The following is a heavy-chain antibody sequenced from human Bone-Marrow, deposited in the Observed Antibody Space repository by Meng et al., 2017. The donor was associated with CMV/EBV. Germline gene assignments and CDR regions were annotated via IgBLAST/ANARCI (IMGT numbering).Heavy chain of an antibody. CDR1: GFTFSDYS. V-gene: IGHV3-48*04. D-gene: IGHD3-3*01. J-gene: IGHJ3*02. CDR2: ISSSSSTI. CDR3: AREDLNYDCWSGYRTATFDI. Sequence: SCAASGFTFSDYSMNWVRQAPGKGLEWVSYISSSSSTIYYADSVKGRFTISRDNAKNSLYLQMNSLRAEDTAVYYCAREDLNYDCWSGYRTATFDIWGQGTMVTVSS.